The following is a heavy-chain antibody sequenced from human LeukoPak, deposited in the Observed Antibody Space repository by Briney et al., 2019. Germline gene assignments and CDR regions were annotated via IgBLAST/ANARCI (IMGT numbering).Heavy chain of an antibody. CDR2: INHSGST. J-gene: IGHJ5*02. V-gene: IGHV4-34*01. CDR3: ARNPPDAPWYDRRRDWFDP. D-gene: IGHD3-22*01. CDR1: GGSFSGYY. Sequence: SETLSLTCAVYGGSFSGYYWSWIRQPPGKGLEWIGEINHSGSTNYNPSLKSRVTISVDTSKNQFSLKLSSVTAADTAVYYCARNPPDAPWYDRRRDWFDPWGQGTLVTVSS.